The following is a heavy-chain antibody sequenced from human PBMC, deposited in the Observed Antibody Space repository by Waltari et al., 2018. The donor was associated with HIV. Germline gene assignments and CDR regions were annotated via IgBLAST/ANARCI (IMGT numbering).Heavy chain of an antibody. J-gene: IGHJ6*02. CDR2: IVPIFRTT. D-gene: IGHD2-2*01. V-gene: IGHV1-69*01. CDR3: ARVRAEIVPASMGGGYYYSGMDV. Sequence: VPLVQSGAEVTKPGSPLQVSCTASVDHSITFGIRCAWRCPVKGLRGVGAIVPIFRTTNVAQNLRERISFTADETTTTVYMEISDLTSEDSAVYYCARVRAEIVPASMGGGYYYSGMDVWGQGTTVTVYS. CDR1: VDHSITFG.